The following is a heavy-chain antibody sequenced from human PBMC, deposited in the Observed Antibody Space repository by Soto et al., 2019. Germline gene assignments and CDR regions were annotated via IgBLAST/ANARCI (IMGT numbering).Heavy chain of an antibody. CDR3: ASRGSSGHF. V-gene: IGHV4-4*02. D-gene: IGHD3-22*01. J-gene: IGHJ4*02. CDR1: GGSITNTDW. Sequence: SETLSLTCAVSGGSITNTDWWTWVRQPPGMGLEWVGDISLSGNTNYNPSLEGRAAISLDKSRNQFSLILNSVTAADTAVYYCASRGSSGHFWGQGTLVTVSS. CDR2: ISLSGNT.